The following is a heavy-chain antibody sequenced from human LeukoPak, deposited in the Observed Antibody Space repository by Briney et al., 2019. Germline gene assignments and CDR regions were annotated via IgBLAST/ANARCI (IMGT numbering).Heavy chain of an antibody. CDR3: AKGADYYDSSGPCDY. V-gene: IGHV3-23*01. D-gene: IGHD3-22*01. CDR1: GFTFSSYA. CDR2: ISGNGGST. J-gene: IGHJ4*02. Sequence: GGSLRLSCAASGFTFSSYAMSWVRQAPGKGLEWVSAISGNGGSTYYADSVKGRFTISRDNSKNTLYLQMNSLRAEDTAVYYCAKGADYYDSSGPCDYWGQGTLVTVSS.